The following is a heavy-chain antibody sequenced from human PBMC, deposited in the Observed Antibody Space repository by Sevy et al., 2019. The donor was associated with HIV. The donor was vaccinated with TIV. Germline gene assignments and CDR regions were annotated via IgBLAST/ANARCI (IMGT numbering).Heavy chain of an antibody. CDR3: ARVFITMVRGARGGFDY. CDR1: GGTFSSYA. J-gene: IGHJ4*02. D-gene: IGHD3-10*01. Sequence: ASVKVSCKASGGTFSSYAISWVRQAPGQGLEWMGGIIPIFGTANYAQKFRGRVTITADESTSTAYMELSSLRSEDTAVYYCARVFITMVRGARGGFDYWGQGTLVTVS. V-gene: IGHV1-69*13. CDR2: IIPIFGTA.